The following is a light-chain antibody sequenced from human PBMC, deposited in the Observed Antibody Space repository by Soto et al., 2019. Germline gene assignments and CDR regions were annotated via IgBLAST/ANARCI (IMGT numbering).Light chain of an antibody. CDR3: QQYGSSPGWT. J-gene: IGKJ1*01. CDR1: QSISSSY. V-gene: IGKV3-20*01. Sequence: EIVLTQSPGTLSLSPGERATLSCRASQSISSSYLAWYQQKPGQAPRLLIYGASSRATGIPDRFSCSGSGTDFTLTISRLDPEDFAMYYCQQYGSSPGWTFGQGTKVEIK. CDR2: GAS.